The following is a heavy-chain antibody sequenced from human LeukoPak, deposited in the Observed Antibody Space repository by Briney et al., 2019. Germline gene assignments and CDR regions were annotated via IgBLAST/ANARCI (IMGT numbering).Heavy chain of an antibody. CDR2: IKEDGSEA. J-gene: IGHJ4*02. CDR1: GFTFGSYY. CDR3: ARAQTYGDSRLLLDY. D-gene: IGHD2-21*02. Sequence: GGSLRLSCAASGFTFGSYYMTWVRQAPGKGLEWVANIKEDGSEAYYVDSVKGRFTISRDNAKNSLYLQMNSLRAEDTAVYYCARAQTYGDSRLLLDYWGQGTLVTVSS. V-gene: IGHV3-7*01.